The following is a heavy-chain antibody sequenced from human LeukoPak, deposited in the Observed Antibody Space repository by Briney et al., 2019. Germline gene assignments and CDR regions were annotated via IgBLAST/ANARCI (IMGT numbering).Heavy chain of an antibody. V-gene: IGHV3-30*18. CDR1: GFTFSSYG. CDR3: AKEGYCGGDCLEYFQH. Sequence: GRSLRLSCAASGFTFSSYGMHWVRQAPGKGLEWVAVISYDGSNKYYADSVKGRFTISRDNSKNTLYLQLNSLRAEDTAVYYCAKEGYCGGDCLEYFQHWGQGTLVTVSS. CDR2: ISYDGSNK. D-gene: IGHD2-21*02. J-gene: IGHJ1*01.